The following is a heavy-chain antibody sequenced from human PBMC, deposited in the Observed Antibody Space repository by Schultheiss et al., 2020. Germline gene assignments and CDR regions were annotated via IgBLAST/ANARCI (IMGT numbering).Heavy chain of an antibody. CDR1: GGSISSGGYY. D-gene: IGHD6-13*01. V-gene: IGHV4-61*08. CDR3: ARWTAAGYFQH. CDR2: IYTSGST. Sequence: SETLSLTCTVSGGSISSGGYYWSWIRQHPGKGLEWIGRIYTSGSTNYNPSLKSRVTISVDTSKNQFSLKLSSVTAADTAVYYCARWTAAGYFQHWGQGTLVTVSS. J-gene: IGHJ1*01.